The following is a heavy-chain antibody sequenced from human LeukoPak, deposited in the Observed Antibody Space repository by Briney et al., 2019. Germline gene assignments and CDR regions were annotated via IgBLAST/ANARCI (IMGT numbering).Heavy chain of an antibody. CDR2: INPNSGGT. V-gene: IGHV1-2*04. Sequence: ASVKVSCKASGYTSTGYYMHWVRQAPGQGLEWMGWINPNSGGTNYAQKFQGWVTMTRDTSISTAYMELSRLRSDDTAVYYCARESCSGGSCWAGFDYWGQGTLVTVSS. J-gene: IGHJ4*02. CDR3: ARESCSGGSCWAGFDY. D-gene: IGHD2-15*01. CDR1: GYTSTGYY.